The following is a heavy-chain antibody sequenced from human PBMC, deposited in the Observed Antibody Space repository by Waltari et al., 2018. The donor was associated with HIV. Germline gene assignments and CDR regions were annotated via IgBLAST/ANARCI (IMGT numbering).Heavy chain of an antibody. V-gene: IGHV3-33*01. CDR1: GFTFGSYG. D-gene: IGHD6-6*01. CDR2: INYDGINK. CDR3: ARDKAPYSSSSAVDY. Sequence: VQLMESGGGVVQPGKSLRLSCATSGFTFGSYGIHWVRQAPGKGREWVAVINYDGINKFYAESVKGRFLISRDNSKNTLFLQMNSLRDEDTGLYYCARDKAPYSSSSAVDYWGQGTLVTVS. J-gene: IGHJ4*02.